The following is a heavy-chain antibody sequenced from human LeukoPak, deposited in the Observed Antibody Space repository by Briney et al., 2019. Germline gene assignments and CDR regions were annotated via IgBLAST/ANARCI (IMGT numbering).Heavy chain of an antibody. D-gene: IGHD3-10*01. CDR1: GFTFSNAW. CDR3: VTASTLWSADLGVS. J-gene: IGHJ5*02. V-gene: IGHV3-15*01. CDR2: IKSKADGGTT. Sequence: GGSLRLSCAASGFTFSNAWMNWVRQAPGKGLEWVGHIKSKADGGTTYAAPVKGRFTISREDSRNTLYLQMSSLKTEDTAVYYCVTASTLWSADLGVSWGQGTLVTVSS.